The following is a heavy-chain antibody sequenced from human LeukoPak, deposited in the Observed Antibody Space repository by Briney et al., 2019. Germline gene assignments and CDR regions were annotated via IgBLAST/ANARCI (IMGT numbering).Heavy chain of an antibody. CDR2: ISYDGSKK. CDR3: AKESLPYGDPLFDY. D-gene: IGHD4-17*01. Sequence: GGSLRLSCAASGFIFSSYGMHWVRQASGKGLEWVAVISYDGSKKYYADSVKGRFTISRDNSKNTLYLQLNSLRVEDTAVYYCAKESLPYGDPLFDYWDRGTLVTVSP. CDR1: GFIFSSYG. V-gene: IGHV3-30*18. J-gene: IGHJ4*02.